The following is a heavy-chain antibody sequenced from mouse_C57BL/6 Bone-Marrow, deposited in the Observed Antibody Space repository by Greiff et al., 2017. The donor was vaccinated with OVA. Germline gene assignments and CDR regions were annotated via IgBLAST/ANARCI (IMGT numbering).Heavy chain of an antibody. CDR3: TTLYGNYVDWYFDV. D-gene: IGHD2-1*01. J-gene: IGHJ1*03. CDR2: IDPETGGT. V-gene: IGHV1-15*01. CDR1: GYTFTDYE. Sequence: QVQLQQSGAALVRPGASVTLSCKASGYTFTDYEMHWVKQTPVHGLEWIGAIDPETGGTAYNQKFKGKAILTADKSSSTAYMELRSLTSEDSAVYYCTTLYGNYVDWYFDVWGTGTTVTVSS.